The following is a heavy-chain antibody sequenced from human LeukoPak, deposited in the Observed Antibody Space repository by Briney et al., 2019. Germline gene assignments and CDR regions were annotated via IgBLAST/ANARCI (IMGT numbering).Heavy chain of an antibody. D-gene: IGHD3-22*01. CDR2: IYYSGDT. J-gene: IGHJ4*02. Sequence: SETLSLTCTVSGASISSGNYYWGWIRQPPGKGLEWLGSIYYSGDTYNNPPLKSRVTISVDTSKNQFSLKLSSVTAADTAVYYCARGRRYYDSSGLFDYWGQGTLVTVSS. V-gene: IGHV4-39*07. CDR1: GASISSGNYY. CDR3: ARGRRYYDSSGLFDY.